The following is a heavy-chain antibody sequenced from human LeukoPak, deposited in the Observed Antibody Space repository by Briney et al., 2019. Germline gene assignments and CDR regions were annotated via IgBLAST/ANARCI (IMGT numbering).Heavy chain of an antibody. CDR1: GGSITGYY. Sequence: SETLSLTCTVSGGSITGYYWSWIRQPPGKGLEWIGYVFYSGGTLYNPTLKSRVAISVDTSKTQFSLKLSSVTAADTAVYYCARSSDEYSSSWGFEDYWGQGTLVTVSS. D-gene: IGHD6-6*01. J-gene: IGHJ4*02. CDR2: VFYSGGT. CDR3: ARSSDEYSSSWGFEDY. V-gene: IGHV4-59*01.